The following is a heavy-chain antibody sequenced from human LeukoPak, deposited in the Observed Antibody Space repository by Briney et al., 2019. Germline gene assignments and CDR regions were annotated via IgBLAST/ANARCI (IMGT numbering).Heavy chain of an antibody. CDR2: ISGSGTTI. V-gene: IGHV3-48*03. CDR3: AREGAFGDRDY. Sequence: GGSLRLSCAASGFTFSTLEMNWVRQAPGKGLEWVSYISGSGTTIYYADSVKGRFTISRDNAKNSLYLQMNSLRAEDTAVYYCAREGAFGDRDYWGQGTLVTVSS. D-gene: IGHD4-17*01. CDR1: GFTFSTLE. J-gene: IGHJ4*02.